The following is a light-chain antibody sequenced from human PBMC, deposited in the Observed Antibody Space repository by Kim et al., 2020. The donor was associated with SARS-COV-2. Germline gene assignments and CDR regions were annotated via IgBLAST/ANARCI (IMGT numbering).Light chain of an antibody. J-gene: IGKJ4*01. Sequence: DIQMTQSPSTLSAFVGDRVTISCRASQSIADWLAWYQQTPGKAPKLLIFKASNLESGVPSRFSGSGSGSEFTLTISSLQPDDFATYYCQQYVSYPLTFGGGTKVDIK. CDR3: QQYVSYPLT. V-gene: IGKV1-5*03. CDR2: KAS. CDR1: QSIADW.